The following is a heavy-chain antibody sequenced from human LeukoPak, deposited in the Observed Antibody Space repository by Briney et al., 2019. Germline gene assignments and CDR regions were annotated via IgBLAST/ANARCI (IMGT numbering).Heavy chain of an antibody. CDR1: GGSFSGYY. J-gene: IGHJ4*02. Sequence: SETLSLTCAVYGGSFSGYYWSWLRQPPGKGLEWIGEINHSGSTNYNPSLQSRVTISVDTSKNQFSLKLSSVTVAETAVNNCARGRQNDYWGQGTLVTVSS. V-gene: IGHV4-34*01. CDR3: ARGRQNDY. CDR2: INHSGST.